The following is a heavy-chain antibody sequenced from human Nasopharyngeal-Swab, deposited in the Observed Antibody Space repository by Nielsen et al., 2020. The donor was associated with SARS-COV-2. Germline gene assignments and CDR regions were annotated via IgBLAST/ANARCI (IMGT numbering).Heavy chain of an antibody. Sequence: GGSLRLSCAASGFTFSSYAMHWVRQAPGKGLEWVAVISYDGSNKYYADSVKGRFTISRDNSKNTLCLQMNSLRAEDTAVYYCARDSSGWSGYFDYWGQGTLVTVSS. CDR2: ISYDGSNK. D-gene: IGHD6-19*01. J-gene: IGHJ4*02. V-gene: IGHV3-30-3*01. CDR3: ARDSSGWSGYFDY. CDR1: GFTFSSYA.